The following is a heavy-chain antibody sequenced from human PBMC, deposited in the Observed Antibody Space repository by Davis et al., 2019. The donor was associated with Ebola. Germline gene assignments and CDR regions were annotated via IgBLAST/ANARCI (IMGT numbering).Heavy chain of an antibody. CDR1: GFTFSSYW. V-gene: IGHV3-74*01. D-gene: IGHD2-15*01. J-gene: IGHJ4*02. CDR3: ARDEGYCSSGSCYVPGY. CDR2: INSDGSGT. Sequence: GESLKISCAASGFTFSSYWMHWVRQAPGKGLVWVPRINSDGSGTYYADSVKGRFTISRDNAKNTLYLQMNSLRAEDTAVYYCARDEGYCSSGSCYVPGYWGQGTLVTVSS.